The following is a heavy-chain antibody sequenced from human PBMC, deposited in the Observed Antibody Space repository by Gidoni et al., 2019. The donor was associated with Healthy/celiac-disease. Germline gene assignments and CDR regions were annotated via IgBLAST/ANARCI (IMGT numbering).Heavy chain of an antibody. J-gene: IGHJ4*02. CDR3: ARQREGRGSALDY. V-gene: IGHV4-39*01. D-gene: IGHD1-26*01. CDR2: IYYSGST. Sequence: QLQLQESGPGLVKPSETLSLTCTVSGGSIRSSSYYWGWIRQPPGKGLEWIGSIYYSGSTYYNPSLKSRVTISVDTPKNQFSLKLSSVTAADTAVYYCARQREGRGSALDYWGQGTLVTVSS. CDR1: GGSIRSSSYY.